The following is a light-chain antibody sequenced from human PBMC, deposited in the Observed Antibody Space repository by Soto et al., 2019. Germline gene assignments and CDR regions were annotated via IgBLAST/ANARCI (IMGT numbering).Light chain of an antibody. Sequence: QSVLAQPASVSGSFGQSITISCSGPNTDLGVYGYGSWYQHHPGKAPKMLIYDVNNRPSGISDRFSGSKSGDTASLTISGPQAEDEADYFCFSKISGFVYGFGTGTKVTVL. V-gene: IGLV2-14*01. CDR3: FSKISGFVYG. CDR1: NTDLGVYGY. J-gene: IGLJ1*01. CDR2: DVN.